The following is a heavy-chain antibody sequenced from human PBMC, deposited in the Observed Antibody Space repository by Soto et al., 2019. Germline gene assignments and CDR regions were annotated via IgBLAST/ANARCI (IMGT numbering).Heavy chain of an antibody. D-gene: IGHD5-12*01. CDR3: ARGQEGVVATH. V-gene: IGHV4-34*01. Sequence: QVQLQQWGAGLLKPSETLSLTCVVYGGSLSGYYWSWIRQPPGKGLEWIGEIKDGGLTNYSPSLKSRATISADRPKNHFSLKLYSVTAADTAVYYCARGQEGVVATHWDQGSLVTVSS. CDR2: IKDGGLT. J-gene: IGHJ4*02. CDR1: GGSLSGYY.